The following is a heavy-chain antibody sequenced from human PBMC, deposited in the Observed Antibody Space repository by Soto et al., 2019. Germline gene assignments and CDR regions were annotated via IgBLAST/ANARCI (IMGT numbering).Heavy chain of an antibody. Sequence: PGGSQRLSCAASGFTFDDYSMHWVRQTPGKGLEWVSGITWNSGTIGYADSVKGRFTISRDNAKNSLYLQMNSLRAEDTAVYYCAPGGYCSGGSCYSRRYFAYWGQGTLVTVSS. CDR3: APGGYCSGGSCYSRRYFAY. CDR2: ITWNSGTI. D-gene: IGHD2-15*01. CDR1: GFTFDDYS. J-gene: IGHJ4*02. V-gene: IGHV3-9*01.